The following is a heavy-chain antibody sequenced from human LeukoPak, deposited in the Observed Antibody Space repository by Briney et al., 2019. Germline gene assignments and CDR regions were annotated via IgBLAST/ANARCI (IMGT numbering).Heavy chain of an antibody. J-gene: IGHJ3*02. CDR2: IYHSGST. Sequence: SQTLSLTCTVSGGSISSGGYYWSWIRQPPGKGLEWVGYIYHSGSTYYNPSLKSRVTISVDRSKNQFSLKLSSVTAADTAVYYCAREPYNWNYRRDDAFDIWGQGTMVTVSS. V-gene: IGHV4-30-2*01. D-gene: IGHD1-7*01. CDR1: GGSISSGGYY. CDR3: AREPYNWNYRRDDAFDI.